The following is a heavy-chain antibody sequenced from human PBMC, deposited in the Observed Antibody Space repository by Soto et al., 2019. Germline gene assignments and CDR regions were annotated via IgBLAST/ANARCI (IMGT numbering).Heavy chain of an antibody. Sequence: QVQLEQSGVEVKKPGASVKISCKASGYTFTRYGISWWRQAPGQGLEWMGRISAYNGNTNYAQKLQGRVTMTTDTSTSTAYMELRSLRSDDTAVYYCARVVGALGHWFDPWGQGTLVTVSS. CDR2: ISAYNGNT. V-gene: IGHV1-18*01. CDR3: ARVVGALGHWFDP. CDR1: GYTFTRYG. D-gene: IGHD1-26*01. J-gene: IGHJ5*02.